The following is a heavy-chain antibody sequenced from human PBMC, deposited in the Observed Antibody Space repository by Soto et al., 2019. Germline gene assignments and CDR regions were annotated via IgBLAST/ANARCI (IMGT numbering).Heavy chain of an antibody. Sequence: GGSLRLSCAASGFTFSSYGMHWVRQAPGKGLEWVAVISYDGSNKYYADSVKGRFTISRDNSKNTLYLQMNSLRAEDTAVYYCAKGARYDFWSGSCWFDPWGQGTLVTVSS. CDR1: GFTFSSYG. D-gene: IGHD3-3*01. J-gene: IGHJ5*02. CDR2: ISYDGSNK. CDR3: AKGARYDFWSGSCWFDP. V-gene: IGHV3-30*18.